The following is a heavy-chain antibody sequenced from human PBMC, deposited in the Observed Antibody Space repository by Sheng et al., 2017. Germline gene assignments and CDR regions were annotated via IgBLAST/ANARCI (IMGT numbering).Heavy chain of an antibody. CDR1: GFTVSSNY. CDR3: ARDFGSRFGELLFDY. Sequence: EVQLVESGGGLVQPGGSLRLSCAASGFTVSSNYMSWVRQAPGKGLEWVSVIYSGGSTYYADSVKGRFTISRDNSKNTLYLQMNSLRAEDTAVYYCARDFGSRFGELLFDYWGQGTLVTVSS. V-gene: IGHV3-66*02. J-gene: IGHJ4*02. CDR2: IYSGGST. D-gene: IGHD3-10*01.